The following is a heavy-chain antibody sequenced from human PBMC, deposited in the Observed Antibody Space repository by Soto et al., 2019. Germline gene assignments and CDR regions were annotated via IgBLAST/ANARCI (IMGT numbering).Heavy chain of an antibody. CDR3: ARYNAASGTYYFDY. D-gene: IGHD6-13*01. CDR1: GGSVSSRYW. V-gene: IGHV4-4*02. Sequence: QVELQESGPGLVKPSGTLSLTCAVSGGSVSSRYWWSWVRQSPGKGLEWIGEIYHSGSANYNPSRKSRVTMSVNNSKNQCSLRLNSVTAADSAVYYCARYNAASGTYYFDYWGQGTLVTVSS. CDR2: IYHSGSA. J-gene: IGHJ4*02.